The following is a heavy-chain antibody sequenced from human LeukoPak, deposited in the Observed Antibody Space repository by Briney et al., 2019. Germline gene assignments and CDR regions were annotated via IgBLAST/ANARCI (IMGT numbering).Heavy chain of an antibody. CDR3: ARVSHYGDHEPYYGMDV. CDR2: ISYSGSAT. V-gene: IGHV3-48*03. Sequence: GGSLRLSCTASGFTFSSYEMNWVRQAPGKGLEWVSYISYSGSATTYGDSVKGRFTIFRDNTKNSFYLQMDSLRAEDTAVYYCARVSHYGDHEPYYGMDVWGQGTTVTVSS. J-gene: IGHJ6*02. D-gene: IGHD4-17*01. CDR1: GFTFSSYE.